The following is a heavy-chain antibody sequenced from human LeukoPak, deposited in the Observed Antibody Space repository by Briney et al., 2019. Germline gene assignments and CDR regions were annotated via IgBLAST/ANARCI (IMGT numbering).Heavy chain of an antibody. CDR1: GYTFTSYD. CDR3: ARADIAAAGTYYYYYGMDV. Sequence: GASVKVSCKASGYTFTSYDINWVRQATGKGLEWMGWMNPNSGNTGYAQKFQSRVTMTRITSISTAYMELSSLRSEDTAVYYCARADIAAAGTYYYYYGMDVWGQGTTVTVSS. J-gene: IGHJ6*02. V-gene: IGHV1-8*01. CDR2: MNPNSGNT. D-gene: IGHD6-13*01.